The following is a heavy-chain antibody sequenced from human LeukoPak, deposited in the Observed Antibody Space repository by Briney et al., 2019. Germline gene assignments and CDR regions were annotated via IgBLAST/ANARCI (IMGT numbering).Heavy chain of an antibody. Sequence: GASVKVSCKASGGTFSSYAISWVRQAPGQGLEWMGGIIPIFGTANYAQKFQGRVTITADNSTSTAYMELRSLRSENTAVYYCARVGQQPYYHYYMAVWGKGTTVTVPS. J-gene: IGHJ6*03. CDR2: IIPIFGTA. D-gene: IGHD6-13*01. V-gene: IGHV1-69*06. CDR3: ARVGQQPYYHYYMAV. CDR1: GGTFSSYA.